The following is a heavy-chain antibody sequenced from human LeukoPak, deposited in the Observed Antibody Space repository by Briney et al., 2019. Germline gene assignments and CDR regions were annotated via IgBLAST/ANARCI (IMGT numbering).Heavy chain of an antibody. CDR3: ARQGCTNGVCYGFDY. J-gene: IGHJ4*02. V-gene: IGHV4-39*01. Sequence: SETLSLTCTVSGGSISSSSYYWGWIRQPPGKGLEWIGSIYHSGSTYYNPSLKSRGTISVDTSKNQFSLKLSSVTAADTAVYYCARQGCTNGVCYGFDYWGQGTLVTVSS. D-gene: IGHD2-8*01. CDR1: GGSISSSSYY. CDR2: IYHSGST.